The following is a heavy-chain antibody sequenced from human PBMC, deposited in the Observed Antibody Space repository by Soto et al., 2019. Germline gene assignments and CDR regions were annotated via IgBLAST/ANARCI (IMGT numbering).Heavy chain of an antibody. Sequence: ASVKVSCKVSGYTLTELSMHWVRQAPGKGLEWMGGFDPEDGETIYAQKFQGRVTMTEGTSTDTAYMELSSLRSEDTAVYYCATVLTGTARIFDYWGQGTLVTVSS. D-gene: IGHD1-7*01. V-gene: IGHV1-24*01. CDR1: GYTLTELS. CDR3: ATVLTGTARIFDY. J-gene: IGHJ4*02. CDR2: FDPEDGET.